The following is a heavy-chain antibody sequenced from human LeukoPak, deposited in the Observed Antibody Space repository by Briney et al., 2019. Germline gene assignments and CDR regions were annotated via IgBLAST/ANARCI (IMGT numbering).Heavy chain of an antibody. D-gene: IGHD3-10*01. Sequence: SETLSLTCTVSGGSISSGSYSWSWLRQHPAKALECIGYIYYSGSTYYNPSLKSRVTISVDTSKNQFSLKLSSVTAADTAVYYCARGGSGSYSYWFDPWGQGTLVTVSS. CDR2: IYYSGST. CDR3: ARGGSGSYSYWFDP. CDR1: GGSISSGSYS. J-gene: IGHJ5*02. V-gene: IGHV4-31*03.